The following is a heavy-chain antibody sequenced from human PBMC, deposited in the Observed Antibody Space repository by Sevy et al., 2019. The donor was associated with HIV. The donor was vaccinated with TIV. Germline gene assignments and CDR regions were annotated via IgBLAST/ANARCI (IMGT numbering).Heavy chain of an antibody. CDR1: GFIFSSYA. Sequence: GGSLRLSCAASGFIFSSYAMSWVRQAPGKGLEWVSAISDSGGSTYYADSVKGRFTISRDNSKNTLYLQMNSLRAEDTAIYYCANPGKYSAYEYWGYWGQGTLVTVSS. V-gene: IGHV3-23*01. J-gene: IGHJ4*02. CDR3: ANPGKYSAYEYWGY. CDR2: ISDSGGST. D-gene: IGHD5-12*01.